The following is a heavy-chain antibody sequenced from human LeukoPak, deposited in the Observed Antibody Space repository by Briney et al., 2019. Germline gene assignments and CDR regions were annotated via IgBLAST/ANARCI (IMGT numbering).Heavy chain of an antibody. J-gene: IGHJ5*02. CDR3: ARGGPIVGATLWFDP. CDR2: IYHSGST. V-gene: IGHV4-30-2*01. CDR1: GGSISSGGYS. D-gene: IGHD1-26*01. Sequence: PSETLSLTCAVSGGSISSGGYSWSWIRQPPGKGLEWIGYIYHSGSTYYNPSLKSRVTISVDRSKNQFSLKLSSVTAADTAVYYCARGGPIVGATLWFDPWGQGTLVTVSS.